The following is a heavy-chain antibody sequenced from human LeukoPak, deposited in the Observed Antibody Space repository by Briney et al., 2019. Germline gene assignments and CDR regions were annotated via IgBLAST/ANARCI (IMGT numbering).Heavy chain of an antibody. V-gene: IGHV3-7*01. CDR2: IKQDGSEK. Sequence: PGGSLRLSCAASGFTVSSNYMSWVRQAPGKGLEWVANIKQDGSEKYYVDSAKGRFTISRDNAKNSLYLQMNSLRAEDTAVYYCAREITDEDYFDYWGQGTLVTVSS. CDR1: GFTVSSNY. D-gene: IGHD1-20*01. CDR3: AREITDEDYFDY. J-gene: IGHJ4*02.